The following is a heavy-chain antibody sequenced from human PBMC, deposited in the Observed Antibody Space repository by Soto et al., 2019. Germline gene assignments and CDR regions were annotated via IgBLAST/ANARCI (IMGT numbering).Heavy chain of an antibody. CDR3: AREVGGATRDAFDI. J-gene: IGHJ3*02. CDR1: GFTFSSYA. Sequence: QVQLVESGGGVVKPGRSLRLSCAASGFTFSSYAMHWVRQAPGKGLEWVAVISYDGSNNYYADSVRGRFTISIDNSKNTLYLQMNSLRAEDTAVYYCAREVGGATRDAFDIWGQGTMVTVSS. V-gene: IGHV3-30-3*01. D-gene: IGHD1-26*01. CDR2: ISYDGSNN.